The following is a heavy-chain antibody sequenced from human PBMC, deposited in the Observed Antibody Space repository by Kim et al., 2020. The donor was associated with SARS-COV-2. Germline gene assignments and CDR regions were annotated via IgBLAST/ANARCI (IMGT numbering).Heavy chain of an antibody. CDR3: ARDGRLTIHSPWAFDI. CDR2: ISPDGSET. CDR1: GFTFTNFW. Sequence: GGSLRLSCAASGFTFTNFWMHWVRQAPGKGLAWVTRISPDGSETAYSDSVNGRFTISRDIAKNTLYLQMNSLTAEDTAVCYCARDGRLTIHSPWAFDIWGQGKVVTVSS. D-gene: IGHD2-21*01. V-gene: IGHV3-74*01. J-gene: IGHJ3*02.